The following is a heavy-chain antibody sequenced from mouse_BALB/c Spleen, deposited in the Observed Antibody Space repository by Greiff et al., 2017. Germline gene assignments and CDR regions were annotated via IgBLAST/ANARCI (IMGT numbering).Heavy chain of an antibody. D-gene: IGHD1-1*01. CDR1: GFNIKDYY. V-gene: IGHV14-4*02. J-gene: IGHJ3*01. CDR3: NAYYYGSSPWFAY. Sequence: VQLQQSGAELVRPGASVKLSCTASGFNIKDYYMHWVKQRPEQGLEWIGWIDPENGDTEYDPKFQGKATMTADTSSNTAYLQLSSLTSEDTAVYYCNAYYYGSSPWFAYWGQGTLVTVSA. CDR2: IDPENGDT.